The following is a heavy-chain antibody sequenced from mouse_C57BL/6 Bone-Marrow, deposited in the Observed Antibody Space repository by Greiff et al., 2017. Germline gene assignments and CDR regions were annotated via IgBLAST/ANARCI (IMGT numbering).Heavy chain of an antibody. CDR3: ARPLYYDDFFAY. D-gene: IGHD2-13*01. J-gene: IGHJ3*01. CDR1: GYTFTDHT. Sequence: VKLMESDAELVKPGASVKISCKVSGYTFTDHTIHWMKQRPEQGLEWIGYIYPRDGSTKYNEKFKGKATLTADKSSSTAYMQLNSLTSEDSAVYFCARPLYYDDFFAYWGQGTLVTVSA. CDR2: IYPRDGST. V-gene: IGHV1-78*01.